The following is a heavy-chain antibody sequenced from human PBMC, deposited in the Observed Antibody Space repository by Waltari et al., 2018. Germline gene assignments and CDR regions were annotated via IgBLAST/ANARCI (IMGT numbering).Heavy chain of an antibody. J-gene: IGHJ4*02. CDR3: ARVPSSVRLPVDY. CDR1: GYTFTGYS. V-gene: IGHV1-2*06. D-gene: IGHD2-2*01. Sequence: QVQLVQSGAAVKKPGASVKVSCKASGYTFTGYSMHWVRQAPGQGLEWMGRINPNSGGTTYAQKFQGRVTMTRDTSISTAYMELSRLRSDDTAVYYGARVPSSVRLPVDYWGQGTLVTVSS. CDR2: INPNSGGT.